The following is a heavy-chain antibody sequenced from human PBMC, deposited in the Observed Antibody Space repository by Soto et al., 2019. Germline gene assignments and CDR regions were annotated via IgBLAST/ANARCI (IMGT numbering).Heavy chain of an antibody. CDR1: GFTFSGYG. V-gene: IGHV3-30*03. CDR2: LANDGTHQ. CDR3: ARCIGGSSWYPPDY. D-gene: IGHD6-13*01. J-gene: IGHJ4*02. Sequence: QVQLVESGGGVVQPGGSLRLSCTASGFTFSGYGMHWVRQSPGEGLEWVAILANDGTHQYYADSVKGRFTISRDNSKNTLYLQMDSLRPEDTAVYYCARCIGGSSWYPPDYWGQGTLVTVSS.